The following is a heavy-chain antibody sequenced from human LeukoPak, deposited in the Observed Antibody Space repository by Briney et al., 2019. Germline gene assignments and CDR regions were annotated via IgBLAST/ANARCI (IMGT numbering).Heavy chain of an antibody. Sequence: PGGSLRLSCAASGFTFSSYGIHWVRQAPGKGLEWVAFIRSDGSYKYYADSVKGRFTISRDNSKNTLYLQMNSLRAEDTAVYYCAKEGNGGYSYGYDYWGQGTLVTVSS. CDR1: GFTFSSYG. CDR3: AKEGNGGYSYGYDY. CDR2: IRSDGSYK. J-gene: IGHJ4*02. V-gene: IGHV3-30*02. D-gene: IGHD5-18*01.